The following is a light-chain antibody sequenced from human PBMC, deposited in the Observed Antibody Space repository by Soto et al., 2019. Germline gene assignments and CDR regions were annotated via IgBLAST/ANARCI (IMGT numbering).Light chain of an antibody. CDR2: WAS. J-gene: IGKJ1*01. Sequence: DIVMTQSPDSLAVSLGERATINCKSSQSVLHSSNTKNYLAWYQQKPGQPPKLLIYWASTRESGVPDRFSGSGSGTDFPLTISSLQAEDVAVYYCQQYYSSRSFGQGTKVEIK. CDR3: QQYYSSRS. V-gene: IGKV4-1*01. CDR1: QSVLHSSNTKNY.